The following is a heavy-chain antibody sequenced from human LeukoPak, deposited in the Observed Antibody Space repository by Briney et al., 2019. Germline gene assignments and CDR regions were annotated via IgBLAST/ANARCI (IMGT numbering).Heavy chain of an antibody. J-gene: IGHJ4*02. CDR3: ARGGPYSSSRYGY. V-gene: IGHV3-74*01. CDR2: INSDGSST. D-gene: IGHD6-13*01. CDR1: GFTFSSYA. Sequence: GGSLRLSCAASGFTFSSYAMSWVRQAPGKGLEWVSRINSDGSSTSYADSVKGRFTISRDNAKNTLYLQMDSLGAEDTAVYYCARGGPYSSSRYGYWGQGTLVTVSS.